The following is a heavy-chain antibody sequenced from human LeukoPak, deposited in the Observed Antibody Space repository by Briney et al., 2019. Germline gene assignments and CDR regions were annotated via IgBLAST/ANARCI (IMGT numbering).Heavy chain of an antibody. Sequence: PGRSQRLSCAGSGFTFGGYGMHWFCQTPGKGLEWVAVIAYDGSRAFYADSVKGRFTISRDNSKNTMSVQMDDLRAEDTAVYYCTRYNNDHFDYWGQGTLVTVSS. CDR3: TRYNNDHFDY. CDR1: GFTFGGYG. CDR2: IAYDGSRA. J-gene: IGHJ4*02. V-gene: IGHV3-33*01. D-gene: IGHD1-14*01.